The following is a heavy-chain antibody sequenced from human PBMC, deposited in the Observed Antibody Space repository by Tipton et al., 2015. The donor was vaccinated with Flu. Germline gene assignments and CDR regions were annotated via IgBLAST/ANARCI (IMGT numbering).Heavy chain of an antibody. D-gene: IGHD6-13*01. V-gene: IGHV3-7*01. CDR2: IKQDGSQK. CDR1: GFTFSSFW. J-gene: IGHJ4*02. Sequence: GSLRLSCAASGFTFSSFWMNWVRQAPGKGLEWVANIKQDGSQKYYVDSLKGRFTISRDNAKNLLYLQMNSLRAEDTAVYYCARDPYSSSWADYWGQGTLVTVSS. CDR3: ARDPYSSSWADY.